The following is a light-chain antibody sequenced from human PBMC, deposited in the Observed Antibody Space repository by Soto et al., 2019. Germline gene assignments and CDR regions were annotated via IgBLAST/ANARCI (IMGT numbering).Light chain of an antibody. CDR1: QSVSSN. V-gene: IGKV3-15*01. CDR3: QQYIDWPPYT. J-gene: IGKJ2*01. Sequence: EIVLTQSPGTLSLSPGERATLSCRASQSVSSNLAWYQQKPGQAPRLLIYGASTRATGVSDRFSGSGSGTDFTLTISSLQSEDFAVYYCQQYIDWPPYTFGQGTKVDIK. CDR2: GAS.